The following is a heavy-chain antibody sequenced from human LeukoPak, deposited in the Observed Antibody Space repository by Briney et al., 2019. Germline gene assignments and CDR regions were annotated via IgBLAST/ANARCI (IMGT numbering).Heavy chain of an antibody. V-gene: IGHV3-23*01. CDR1: GFAFSNYA. D-gene: IGHD3-10*01. CDR3: AKDRATYYSGGFDY. Sequence: GGSLRLSCAASGFAFSNYATSGVRQAPGKGLEWVSTIRGSGGNAYYADSVKGRFTISRDNSKNTLYLQMNSLRAEDTAVYFCAKDRATYYSGGFDYWGQGTLLTVSS. J-gene: IGHJ4*02. CDR2: IRGSGGNA.